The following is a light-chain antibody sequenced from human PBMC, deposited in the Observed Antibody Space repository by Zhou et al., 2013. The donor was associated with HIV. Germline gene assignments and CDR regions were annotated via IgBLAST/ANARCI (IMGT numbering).Light chain of an antibody. V-gene: IGKV1-39*01. Sequence: DIQMTQSPSSLSASIGDRVTITCRASQSISSYLNWYQQKPGKAPKLLIYGASSLQSGVPSRFSGSGSGTDFTLAISSLQPEDFATYYCQQSYRTPPITFGQGTRLEIK. CDR3: QQSYRTPPIT. CDR2: GAS. J-gene: IGKJ5*01. CDR1: QSISSY.